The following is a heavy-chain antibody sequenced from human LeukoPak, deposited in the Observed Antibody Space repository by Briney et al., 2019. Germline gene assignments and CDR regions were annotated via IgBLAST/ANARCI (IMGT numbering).Heavy chain of an antibody. CDR1: GGSFSGYA. J-gene: IGHJ4*02. Sequence: SVKVSCKASGGSFSGYAINWVRQAPGQGLEWMGGIIPTFGTANYAQKFQDRVTITAVESMSTVYMELSSLRSEDTAVYYCARGWLAETMVVTPYNYWGQGILVTVSS. CDR3: ARGWLAETMVVTPYNY. CDR2: IIPTFGTA. V-gene: IGHV1-69*13. D-gene: IGHD2-21*02.